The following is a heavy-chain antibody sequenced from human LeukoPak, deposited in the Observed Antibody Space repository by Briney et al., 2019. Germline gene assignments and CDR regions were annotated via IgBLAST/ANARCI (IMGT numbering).Heavy chain of an antibody. CDR3: ARFHGLGYCSGASCYSNRGDYFDY. V-gene: IGHV1-69*13. CDR1: GGTFSSYA. J-gene: IGHJ4*02. Sequence: SVKVSCQASGGTFSSYAISWVRQAPGQGLEWMGGIILICGTANYAQKFQGRVTITADESTSTAYMELSSLRSEDTAVYYCARFHGLGYCSGASCYSNRGDYFDYWGQGTLVTVSS. D-gene: IGHD2-15*01. CDR2: IILICGTA.